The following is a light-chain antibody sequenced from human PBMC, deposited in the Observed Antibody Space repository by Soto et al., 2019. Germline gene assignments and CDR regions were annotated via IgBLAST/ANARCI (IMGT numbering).Light chain of an antibody. CDR3: QQYGNSWS. CDR2: AAS. V-gene: IGKV3-20*01. Sequence: EIVLTQSPGTLSFSPGERATLSCRASQSVRNNYLAWYQHIPGQSPRVLIYAASNRATGIPARFRGSGSGTDFTLTISRLEPEAFAVYYCQQYGNSWSFGQGTKVEIK. CDR1: QSVRNNY. J-gene: IGKJ1*01.